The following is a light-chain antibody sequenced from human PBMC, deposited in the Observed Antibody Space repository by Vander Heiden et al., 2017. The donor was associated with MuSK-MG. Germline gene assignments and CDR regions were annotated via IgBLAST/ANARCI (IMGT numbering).Light chain of an antibody. CDR1: QAIRSS. J-gene: IGKJ4*01. Sequence: DIQLTQSPSFLSASVGDRVTITCRASQAIRSSLAWYQHKPGKAPQLLIYSASTLQTGVPSRFSGSGSGTAFILTISSLQPEDFATYYCQHLHTYPPTFGGGTKVAIK. V-gene: IGKV1-9*01. CDR2: SAS. CDR3: QHLHTYPPT.